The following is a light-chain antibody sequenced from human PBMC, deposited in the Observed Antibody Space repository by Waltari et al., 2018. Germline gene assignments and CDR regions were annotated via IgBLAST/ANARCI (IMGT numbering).Light chain of an antibody. CDR1: QDISNN. V-gene: IGKV1-33*01. J-gene: IGKJ1*01. CDR2: DAS. CDR3: QQYDNLPRT. Sequence: DIQMTQSPSSLSASVGDRFTITCQASQDISNNLNWYQQKPGKAPKLLIYDASNLETGVPSRFSGSGSGTDFTFTISSLQPEDIATYYCQQYDNLPRTFGQGTKVEIK.